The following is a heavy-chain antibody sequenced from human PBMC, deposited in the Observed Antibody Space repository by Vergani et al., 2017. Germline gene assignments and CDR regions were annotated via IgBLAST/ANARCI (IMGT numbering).Heavy chain of an antibody. J-gene: IGHJ4*02. CDR1: GGTFSSYA. D-gene: IGHD3-10*01. CDR3: ARDRFYYGSGSYYIDEGGYFDY. CDR2: IIPIFGTA. V-gene: IGHV1-69*13. Sequence: QVQLVQSGAEVKKPGSSVKVSCKASGGTFSSYAISWVRPAPGQGLEWLGGIIPIFGTANYAQKFQGRVTITADESTSTAYMELSSLRSEDTAVYYCARDRFYYGSGSYYIDEGGYFDYWGQGTLVTVSS.